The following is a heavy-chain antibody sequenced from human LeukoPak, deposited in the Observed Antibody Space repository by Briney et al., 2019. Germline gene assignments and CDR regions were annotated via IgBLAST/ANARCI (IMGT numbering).Heavy chain of an antibody. D-gene: IGHD4-17*01. Sequence: SETLSLTCTVSGASISSRSYYWGWIRQPPGKGLEWIGSFYYSGSTYYNPSLKSRATISVDTSKNQFSLKLTSVPAADTAVYYCASRDDYGDPFDPWGQGTLVTVSS. CDR1: GASISSRSYY. CDR2: FYYSGST. J-gene: IGHJ5*02. V-gene: IGHV4-39*01. CDR3: ASRDDYGDPFDP.